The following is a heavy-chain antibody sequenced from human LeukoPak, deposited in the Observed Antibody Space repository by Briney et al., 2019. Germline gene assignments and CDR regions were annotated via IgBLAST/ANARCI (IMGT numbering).Heavy chain of an antibody. V-gene: IGHV4-31*03. D-gene: IGHD4-17*01. J-gene: IGHJ5*02. CDR3: ARAEYGERWFDP. CDR1: GGSISSGGYY. Sequence: SETLSLTCTVSGGSISSGGYYWSWIRQHPGKGLEWIGYIYYSGSTYYNPSLKSRVTISVDTSKNQFSLKLSSVTAADTAVYYCARAEYGERWFDPWGQGTLVTVSS. CDR2: IYYSGST.